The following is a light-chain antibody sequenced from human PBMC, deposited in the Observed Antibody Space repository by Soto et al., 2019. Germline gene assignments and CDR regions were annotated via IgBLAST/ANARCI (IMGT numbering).Light chain of an antibody. CDR1: HSISSW. J-gene: IGKJ4*01. V-gene: IGKV1-5*03. CDR2: KAS. CDR3: QHQAT. Sequence: DSQMTQSPSTLSASVGDRVTITCRASHSISSWVAWYQQKPGKAPKLLIYKASSLESGVPSRFSGSGSGTEFTLTISSLQTDDFATYYCQHQATFGGGTKVEIK.